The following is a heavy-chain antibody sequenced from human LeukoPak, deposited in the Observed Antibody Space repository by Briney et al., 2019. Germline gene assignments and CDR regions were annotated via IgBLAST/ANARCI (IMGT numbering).Heavy chain of an antibody. CDR2: ISYGGDNK. V-gene: IGHV3-30*04. CDR3: SRDGPRDYDILTALDY. D-gene: IGHD3-9*01. Sequence: GGSLRLSCAASGFNFQIYAMRCVRQAPGKGLEWVAIISYGGDNKYYADSVKGRFTISRDNSKSMLYLQMNGLRPEDTAVYYCSRDGPRDYDILTALDYWGQGTVVSVSS. J-gene: IGHJ4*02. CDR1: GFNFQIYA.